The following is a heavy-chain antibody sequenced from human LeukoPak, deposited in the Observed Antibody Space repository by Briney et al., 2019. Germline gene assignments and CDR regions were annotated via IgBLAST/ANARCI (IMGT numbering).Heavy chain of an antibody. CDR2: INPNSGGT. Sequence: ASVTVSCKASGYTFTGYYMHWVRQAPGQGLEWMGWINPNSGGTNYAQKFQGRVTMTRDTSISTAYMELSRLRSDDTAVYYCARALPNDYVWGSYRRSHNFDYWGQGTLVTVSS. J-gene: IGHJ4*02. V-gene: IGHV1-2*02. D-gene: IGHD3-16*02. CDR3: ARALPNDYVWGSYRRSHNFDY. CDR1: GYTFTGYY.